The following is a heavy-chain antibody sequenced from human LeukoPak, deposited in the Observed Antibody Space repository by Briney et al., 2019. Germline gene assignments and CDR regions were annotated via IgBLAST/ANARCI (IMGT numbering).Heavy chain of an antibody. Sequence: GASVKVSCKASGYTFTSYGISWVRQAPGQGLEWMGWISAYNGNTNYAQKLQGRVTMTTDTSTSTAYMELRSLRSDDTAVYYCARGSIAVDPYYYYYGMDVWGQGTTVTVSS. V-gene: IGHV1-18*01. J-gene: IGHJ6*02. CDR2: ISAYNGNT. CDR1: GYTFTSYG. CDR3: ARGSIAVDPYYYYYGMDV. D-gene: IGHD6-19*01.